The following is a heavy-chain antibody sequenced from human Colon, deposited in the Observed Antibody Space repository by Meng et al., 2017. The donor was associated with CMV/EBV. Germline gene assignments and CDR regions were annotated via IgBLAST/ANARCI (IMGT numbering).Heavy chain of an antibody. CDR2: IRSKAYGGTT. V-gene: IGHV3-49*04. Sequence: GGSLRLSCTASGFTFGDYAMSWVRQAPGKGLEWVGFIRSKAYGGTTEYAASVKGRFTISRDDSKSIAYLQMNSLKTEDTAVYYCTRTRGHYGMDVWGQGTTVTVSS. CDR3: TRTRGHYGMDV. CDR1: GFTFGDYA. J-gene: IGHJ6*02.